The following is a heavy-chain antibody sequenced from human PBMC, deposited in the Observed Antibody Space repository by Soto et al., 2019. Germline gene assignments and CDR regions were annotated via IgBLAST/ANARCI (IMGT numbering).Heavy chain of an antibody. CDR1: GGTFSSYA. J-gene: IGHJ6*02. CDR2: IIRIFGTA. CDR3: ATSPAGYYCFGMDG. V-gene: IGHV1-69*12. Sequence: QVPLVQSGAEVKKPGSSVKVSCKASGGTFSSYAISWVRQAPGQGLEWMGGIIRIFGTADYAQKFQGRVTITADESTSTACMELSSLISEVTAVYFCATSPAGYYCFGMDGWGQGTTVTVSS.